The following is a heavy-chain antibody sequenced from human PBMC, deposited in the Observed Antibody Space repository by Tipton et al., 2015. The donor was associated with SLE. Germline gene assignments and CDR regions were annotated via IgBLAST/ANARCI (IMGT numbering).Heavy chain of an antibody. J-gene: IGHJ4*02. V-gene: IGHV5-51*03. D-gene: IGHD5-24*01. CDR3: ARMDGSLGPFDY. CDR1: GYSFTNYW. Sequence: QLVQSGPEVKKPGESLRISCKGSGYSFTNYWIAWVRQMPGKGLEWMGIIYPGDSDTRYSPPFQGQVTISADKSISAAYLQWSSLKASDTAVYYCARMDGSLGPFDYWGQGTLVTVSA. CDR2: IYPGDSDT.